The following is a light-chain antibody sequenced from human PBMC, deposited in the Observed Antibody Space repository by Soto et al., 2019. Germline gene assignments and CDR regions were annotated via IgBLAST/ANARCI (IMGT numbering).Light chain of an antibody. CDR1: QGIGNA. V-gene: IGKV1-17*02. J-gene: IGKJ4*01. CDR2: GAS. CDR3: QQYDNYPLT. Sequence: DVQMTQSPSSLSASVGDRVTITCRASQGIGNALGLYQQKPGKPPKVLIYGASNLQSGVPPRFSGSGSGTEFTLTISNLQPDDFATYYCQQYDNYPLTFGGGTKVDIK.